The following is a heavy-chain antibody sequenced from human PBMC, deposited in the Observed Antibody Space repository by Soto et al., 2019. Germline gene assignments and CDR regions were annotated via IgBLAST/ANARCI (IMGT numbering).Heavy chain of an antibody. CDR3: AKDFGDLYGDYYYYGMDV. V-gene: IGHV3-43*01. J-gene: IGHJ6*02. D-gene: IGHD3-10*01. CDR2: ISWDGGST. Sequence: GGSLRLSCAASGFTFDDYTMHWVRQAPGKGLEWVSLISWDGGSTYYADSVKGRFTISRDNSKNSLYLQMNSLRTEDTALYYCAKDFGDLYGDYYYYGMDVWGQGTTVTVSS. CDR1: GFTFDDYT.